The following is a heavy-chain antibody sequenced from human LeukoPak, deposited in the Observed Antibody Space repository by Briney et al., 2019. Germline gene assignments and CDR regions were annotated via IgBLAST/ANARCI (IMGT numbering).Heavy chain of an antibody. CDR3: AKENLRFLEWLPHRGGMDV. D-gene: IGHD3-3*01. V-gene: IGHV3-9*01. CDR2: ISWNSGSI. Sequence: GRSLRLSCAASGFTFDDYAMHWVRQAPGKGLEWVSGISWNSGSIGYADSVKGRFIISRDNAKNSLYLQMNSLRAEDTALYYCAKENLRFLEWLPHRGGMDVWGQGTTVTVSS. CDR1: GFTFDDYA. J-gene: IGHJ6*02.